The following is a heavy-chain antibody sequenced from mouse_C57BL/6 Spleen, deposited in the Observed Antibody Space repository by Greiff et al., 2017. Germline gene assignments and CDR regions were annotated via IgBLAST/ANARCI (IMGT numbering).Heavy chain of an antibody. J-gene: IGHJ2*01. Sequence: EVQVVESGGGLVKPGGSLKLSCAASGFTFSDYGMHWVRQAPEKGLEWVAYISSGSSTIYYADTVKGRFPISRDNAKNTLFLQMTSLRSEDTAMYYCARGNWADYWGKGTTLTVSS. CDR2: ISSGSSTI. CDR1: GFTFSDYG. V-gene: IGHV5-17*01. D-gene: IGHD4-1*02. CDR3: ARGNWADY.